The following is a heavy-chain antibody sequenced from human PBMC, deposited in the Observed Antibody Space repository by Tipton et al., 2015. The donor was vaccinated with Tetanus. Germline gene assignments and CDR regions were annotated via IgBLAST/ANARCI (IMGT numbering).Heavy chain of an antibody. D-gene: IGHD3-10*01. Sequence: TLSLTCTVSGGSVSDKKYYWGWIRQPPGKGLEWIASIYFQGSTYYSPSLKTRVTTAVDTAQNLFSLRLTSVTAADTAMYYCARHLYGYWFDPWGQGALVTVSS. CDR1: GGSVSDKKYY. J-gene: IGHJ5*02. CDR3: ARHLYGYWFDP. V-gene: IGHV4-39*01. CDR2: IYFQGST.